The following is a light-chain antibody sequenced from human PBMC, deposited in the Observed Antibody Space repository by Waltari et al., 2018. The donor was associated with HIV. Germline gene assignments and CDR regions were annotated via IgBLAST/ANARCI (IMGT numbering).Light chain of an antibody. CDR2: DVN. CDR1: SRDIGGYNY. J-gene: IGLJ1*01. CDR3: CSYAGSNTFYV. V-gene: IGLV2-11*01. Sequence: QSALTQPRSVSGSPGQTVTISCRGTSRDIGGYNYVSWYQQHPAEAPRLMIYDVNKRPSGVPDRFSGSKSGNTASLTISVLQAEYEADYYCCSYAGSNTFYVFGTGTEVTVL.